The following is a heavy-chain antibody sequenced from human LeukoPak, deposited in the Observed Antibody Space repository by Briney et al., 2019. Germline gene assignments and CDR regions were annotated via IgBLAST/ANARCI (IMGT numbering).Heavy chain of an antibody. V-gene: IGHV3-23*01. J-gene: IGHJ4*02. CDR1: GFTFSSYA. Sequence: GGSLRLSCAASGFTFSSYAMSWVRQAPGKGLEWVSTISGRGGTTSYADSVKGRFTISRDNSKNTLYLQMSSLRAEDTAVYYCAKLTYSSSSGYYFDYWGQGTLVTVSS. CDR2: ISGRGGTT. D-gene: IGHD6-6*01. CDR3: AKLTYSSSSGYYFDY.